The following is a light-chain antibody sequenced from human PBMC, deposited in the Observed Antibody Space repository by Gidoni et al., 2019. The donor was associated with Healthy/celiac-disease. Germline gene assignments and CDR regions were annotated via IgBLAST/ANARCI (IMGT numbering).Light chain of an antibody. CDR3: MQALQTPRT. CDR1: QSLLHSNGYNY. J-gene: IGKJ2*01. V-gene: IGKV2-28*01. Sequence: DIVMTLSPLSLPVTPGEPDSISCRSSQSLLHSNGYNYLDWYLQKPGQSPQLLIYLGSNRASGVPDRFSGSGSGTDFTLKISRVEAEDVGVYYCMQALQTPRTFGQGTKLEIK. CDR2: LGS.